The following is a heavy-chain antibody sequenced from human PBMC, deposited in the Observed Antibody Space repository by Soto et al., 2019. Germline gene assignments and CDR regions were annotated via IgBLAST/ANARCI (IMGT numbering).Heavy chain of an antibody. CDR2: ISYDGSNK. V-gene: IGHV3-30-3*01. Sequence: LEWLPVISYDGSNKYYADSVKGRFTISRDNSKNTLYLQMNSLRAEDTAVFFFFQAEDSIRGTVPVSAFLLNRSSDL. D-gene: IGHD2-21*01. CDR3: FQAEDSIRGTVPVSAFLLNRSSDL. J-gene: IGHJ2*01.